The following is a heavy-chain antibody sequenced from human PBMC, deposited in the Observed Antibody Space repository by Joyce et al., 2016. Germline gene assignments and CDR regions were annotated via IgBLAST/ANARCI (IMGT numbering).Heavy chain of an antibody. CDR2: IHGTRSII. V-gene: IGHV3-48*03. J-gene: IGHJ4*02. CDR3: ARDRRNAEYDY. CDR1: GFTFSTHD. D-gene: IGHD1-1*01. Sequence: EVQVVESGGGLVQPGGSLRLSCAVSGFTFSTHDMTWVRQAPGKGLEWVSYIHGTRSIIYYADSVKGRFTISRDNAKNSLYLQMNSLKAEDTAVYYCARDRRNAEYDYWGQGTLVTVSS.